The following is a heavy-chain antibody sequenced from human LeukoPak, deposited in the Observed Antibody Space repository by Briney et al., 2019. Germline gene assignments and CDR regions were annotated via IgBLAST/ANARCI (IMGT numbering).Heavy chain of an antibody. Sequence: PGGSLRLSCAASGFTFSDYYMSWIRQAPGKGLEWVSYISSSGYTIYYADSVKGRFTISRDNAKNSLYLQMSSLRAEDTAVYYCAKDRTSSYMFDNWGQGTLVTVSS. V-gene: IGHV3-11*01. CDR3: AKDRTSSYMFDN. CDR1: GFTFSDYY. CDR2: ISSSGYTI. D-gene: IGHD6-6*01. J-gene: IGHJ4*02.